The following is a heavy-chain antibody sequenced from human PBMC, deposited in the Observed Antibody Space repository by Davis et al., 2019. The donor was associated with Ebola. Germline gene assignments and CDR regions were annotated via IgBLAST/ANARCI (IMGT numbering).Heavy chain of an antibody. V-gene: IGHV3-21*01. CDR3: ARDRVYGSGSYDPYYYYGMDV. CDR2: ISSSSSYI. J-gene: IGHJ6*02. D-gene: IGHD3-10*01. CDR1: GFTFSSYS. Sequence: PGGSLRLSCAASGFTFSSYSMNWVRQAPGKGLEWVSSISSSSSYIYYADSVKGRFTISRDNAKNSLYLQMNSLRAEDTAVYYCARDRVYGSGSYDPYYYYGMDVWGQGTTVTVSS.